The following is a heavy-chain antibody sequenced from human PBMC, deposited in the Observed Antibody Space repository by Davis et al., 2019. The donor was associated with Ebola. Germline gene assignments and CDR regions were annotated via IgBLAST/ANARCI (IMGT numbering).Heavy chain of an antibody. CDR1: GGSINYHY. Sequence: SETLSLTCTVSGGSINYHYWSWIRQPPGKGLERIGNIYYSGRTEYNPSPKSRVTMSVDTSKSQFSLRLKFVTVGDTVMYYCARADDFWSGATYWGQGTLVTVSS. J-gene: IGHJ4*02. CDR3: ARADDFWSGATY. D-gene: IGHD3-3*01. CDR2: IYYSGRT. V-gene: IGHV4-59*11.